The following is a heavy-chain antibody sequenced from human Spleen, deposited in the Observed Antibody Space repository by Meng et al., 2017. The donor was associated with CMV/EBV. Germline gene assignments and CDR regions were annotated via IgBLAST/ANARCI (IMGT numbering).Heavy chain of an antibody. J-gene: IGHJ6*02. CDR2: IYSGGNT. CDR3: ECSSSGYYYNCIDI. CDR1: GFSISTNY. D-gene: IGHD6-6*01. Sequence: ESLKISCAAAGFSISTNYMNWVRQAPGKGLEWLSIIYSGGNTYYTDSVRGRFTISRDSSRNTVSLQMNSLRPEDSAVYYCECSSSGYYYNCIDIWGQGTTVTVSS. V-gene: IGHV3-66*02.